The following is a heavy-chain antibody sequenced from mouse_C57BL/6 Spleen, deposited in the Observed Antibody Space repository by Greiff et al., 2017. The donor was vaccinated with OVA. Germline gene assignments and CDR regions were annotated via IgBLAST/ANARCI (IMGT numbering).Heavy chain of an antibody. J-gene: IGHJ1*03. CDR3: ARDGSSYGYWYFDV. V-gene: IGHV14-2*01. CDR1: GFNIKDYY. D-gene: IGHD1-1*01. Sequence: EVQLQQSGAELVKPGASVKLSCTASGFNIKDYYMHWVKQRTEKGLEWIGRIDHEDGETKYAPKFQGKATITADTSSNTAYLQLSSLTSEDTAVYYCARDGSSYGYWYFDVWGTGTTVTVSS. CDR2: IDHEDGET.